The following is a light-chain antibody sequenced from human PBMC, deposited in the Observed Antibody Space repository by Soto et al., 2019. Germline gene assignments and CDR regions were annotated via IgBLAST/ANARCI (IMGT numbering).Light chain of an antibody. Sequence: DIQMTQSPSSLSASVGDRVTITCRASQDINNYLAWYQQKPGKVPKLLIYAASTLQSGVPSRFSGSGSGTDFTLTISSLQPEDVATYYCEKYHSVPRTFGPGTKVDIK. CDR3: EKYHSVPRT. V-gene: IGKV1-27*01. CDR2: AAS. CDR1: QDINNY. J-gene: IGKJ3*01.